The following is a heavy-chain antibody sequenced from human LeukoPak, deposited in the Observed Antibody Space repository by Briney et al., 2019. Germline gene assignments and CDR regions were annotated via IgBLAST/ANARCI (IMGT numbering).Heavy chain of an antibody. J-gene: IGHJ4*02. CDR2: ISGSGGST. CDR1: GFTFSSYG. V-gene: IGHV3-23*01. Sequence: GGSLRLSCAASGFTFSSYGMSWVRQAPGKGLEWVSAISGSGGSTYYADSVKGRFTISRDNSKNTLYLQMNSLRAEDTAVYYCAKDKGYDSSGYYPYWGQGILVTVSS. CDR3: AKDKGYDSSGYYPY. D-gene: IGHD3-22*01.